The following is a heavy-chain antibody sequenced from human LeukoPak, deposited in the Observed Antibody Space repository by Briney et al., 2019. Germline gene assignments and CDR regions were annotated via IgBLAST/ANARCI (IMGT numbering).Heavy chain of an antibody. CDR2: INHSGST. J-gene: IGHJ5*02. CDR1: GGSFSGYY. Sequence: PSETLSLTCAVYGGSFSGYYWSWIRRPPGKGLEWIGEINHSGSTNYNPSLKSRVTISVDTSKNQFSLKLSSVTAADTAVYYCARARVVVAATFRANWFDPWGQGTLVTVSS. D-gene: IGHD2-15*01. V-gene: IGHV4-34*01. CDR3: ARARVVVAATFRANWFDP.